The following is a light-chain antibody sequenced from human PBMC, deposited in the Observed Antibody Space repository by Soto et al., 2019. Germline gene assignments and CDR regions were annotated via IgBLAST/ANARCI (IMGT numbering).Light chain of an antibody. CDR3: QQYGSSPYT. V-gene: IGKV3-20*01. J-gene: IGKJ2*01. Sequence: EIVLTQSPGTLSLSPGERATLSCRASQSIVRSYLAWYQQKPGQAPRLLIYCASSRATGIPDRFSGSGSGTDFTLTISRLEPEDFAVYYCQQYGSSPYTFGQGTKLEIK. CDR2: CAS. CDR1: QSIVRSY.